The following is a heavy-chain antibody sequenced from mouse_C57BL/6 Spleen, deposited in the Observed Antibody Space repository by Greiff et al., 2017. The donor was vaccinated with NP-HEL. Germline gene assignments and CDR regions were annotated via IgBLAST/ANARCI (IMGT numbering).Heavy chain of an antibody. CDR2: ISSGSSTI. CDR1: GFTFSDYG. Sequence: EVQLVESGGGLVKPGGSLKLSCAASGFTFSDYGMHWVRQAPEKGLEWVAYISSGSSTIYYADTVKGRFTISRDNAKNTLFLQMTSLRSEDTAMYYCARGGLWPYYYAMDYWGQGTSVTVSS. V-gene: IGHV5-17*01. D-gene: IGHD1-1*02. CDR3: ARGGLWPYYYAMDY. J-gene: IGHJ4*01.